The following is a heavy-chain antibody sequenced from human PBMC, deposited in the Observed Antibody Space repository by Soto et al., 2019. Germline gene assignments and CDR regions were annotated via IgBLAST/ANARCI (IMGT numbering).Heavy chain of an antibody. J-gene: IGHJ4*02. CDR3: RTQWLD. D-gene: IGHD6-19*01. CDR1: GFTFSNAW. Sequence: EVQLVESGGGLVKPGGSLRLSCAASGFTFSNAWMSWVRQAPGKGLEWLGFIRKKTDGGIADYAAPVEGRFTISRDDSKNTLYLQMHSLKAGDTAVYYCRTQWLDWGQGTLVTVSS. CDR2: IRKKTDGGIA. V-gene: IGHV3-15*01.